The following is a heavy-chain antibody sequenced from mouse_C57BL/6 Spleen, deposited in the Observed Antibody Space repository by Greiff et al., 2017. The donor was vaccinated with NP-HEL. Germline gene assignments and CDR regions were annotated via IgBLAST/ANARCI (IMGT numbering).Heavy chain of an antibody. CDR1: GYAFSSYW. D-gene: IGHD1-1*01. CDR2: IYPGDGDT. J-gene: IGHJ2*01. CDR3: ARSGITTVVADYFDY. Sequence: QVQLKESGAELVKPGASVKISCKASGYAFSSYWMNWVKQRPGKGLEWIGQIYPGDGDTNYNGKFKGKATLTAVKSSSTAYMQLSSLTSEDSAVYFCARSGITTVVADYFDYWGQGTTLTVSS. V-gene: IGHV1-80*01.